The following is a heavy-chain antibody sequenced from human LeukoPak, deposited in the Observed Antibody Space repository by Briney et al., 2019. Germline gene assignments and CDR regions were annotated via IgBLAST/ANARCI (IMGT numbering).Heavy chain of an antibody. J-gene: IGHJ4*02. CDR1: GGSISSYY. CDR2: VYYSGST. V-gene: IGHV4-59*08. Sequence: SETLSLTCTVSGGSISSYYWNWIRQSPGKGLEWIGYVYYSGSTDYNPSLKSRVTISVDTSKNQFSLRLTSVTAADTAVYYCARQGRMLVSASLREFAYWGQGVLVTVSS. CDR3: ARQGRMLVSASLREFAY. D-gene: IGHD2-15*01.